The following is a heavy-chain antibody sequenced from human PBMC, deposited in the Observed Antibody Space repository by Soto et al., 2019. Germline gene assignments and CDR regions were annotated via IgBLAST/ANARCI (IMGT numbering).Heavy chain of an antibody. J-gene: IGHJ6*02. CDR1: GGSISSGGYY. V-gene: IGHV4-31*03. CDR3: ARGQWARGDYGMDV. Sequence: SETLSLTCTVSGGSISSGGYYWSWIRQHPGKGLEGIGYIDDSGSTYYNPSLKSRVTITVDTSKNQFSLKLSSVTAADTAVYYCARGQWARGDYGMDVWGHGTTVTVSS. D-gene: IGHD1-26*01. CDR2: IDDSGST.